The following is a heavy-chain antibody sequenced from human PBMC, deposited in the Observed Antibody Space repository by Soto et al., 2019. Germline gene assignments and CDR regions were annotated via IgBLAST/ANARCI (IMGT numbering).Heavy chain of an antibody. J-gene: IGHJ3*02. CDR2: ISHDGSYK. Sequence: QVQLVESGGGVVQPGRSLRLSCAASGFSFTTYVMHWVRQAPGKGLEWVAVISHDGSYKYYGDAVKGRFTISRDTSKNAVYLEMNSLRPEDTAVYYCAKGLLAIVGTTLPRDAFNIWGQGTMVTGSS. V-gene: IGHV3-30*18. CDR3: AKGLLAIVGTTLPRDAFNI. CDR1: GFSFTTYV. D-gene: IGHD1-26*01.